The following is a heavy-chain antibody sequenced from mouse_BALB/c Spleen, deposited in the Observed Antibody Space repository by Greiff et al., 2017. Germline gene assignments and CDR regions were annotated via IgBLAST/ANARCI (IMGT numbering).Heavy chain of an antibody. J-gene: IGHJ4*01. D-gene: IGHD2-4*01. Sequence: EVQLVESGPSLVKPSQTLSLTCSVTGDSITSGYWNWIRKFPGNKLEYMGYISYSGSTYYNPSLKSRISITRDTSKNQYYLQLNSVTTEDTATFYCARFTYDYVGPYAMDYWGEGTSVT. V-gene: IGHV3-8*02. CDR2: ISYSGST. CDR3: ARFTYDYVGPYAMDY. CDR1: GDSITSGY.